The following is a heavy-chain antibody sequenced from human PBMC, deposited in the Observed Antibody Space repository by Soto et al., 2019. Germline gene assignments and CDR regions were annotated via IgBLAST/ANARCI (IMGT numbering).Heavy chain of an antibody. J-gene: IGHJ6*02. CDR2: IYYSGST. CDR3: ARGYDILTGYPRGDYYGMDV. Sequence: SETLSLTCTVSGGSISSSSYYWGWIRQPPGKGLEWIGSIYYSGSTYYNPSLKSRVTISVDTSKNQFSLKLSSVTAADTAVYYCARGYDILTGYPRGDYYGMDVWAQGTTVTVSS. V-gene: IGHV4-39*01. CDR1: GGSISSSSYY. D-gene: IGHD3-9*01.